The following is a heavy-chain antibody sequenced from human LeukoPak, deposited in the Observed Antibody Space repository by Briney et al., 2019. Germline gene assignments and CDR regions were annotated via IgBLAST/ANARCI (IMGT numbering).Heavy chain of an antibody. CDR3: AREILEPGKTHEY. Sequence: GGSLRLSCAASGFNFSNYVMHWVRQAPGKGLEYVSIISSNGGSTTYANFVKGRFTISRDNSKNTLYLQMNSLRPEDTAVYYCAREILEPGKTHEYWGQGTLVTVSS. V-gene: IGHV3-64*01. CDR1: GFNFSNYV. J-gene: IGHJ4*02. D-gene: IGHD1-1*01. CDR2: ISSNGGST.